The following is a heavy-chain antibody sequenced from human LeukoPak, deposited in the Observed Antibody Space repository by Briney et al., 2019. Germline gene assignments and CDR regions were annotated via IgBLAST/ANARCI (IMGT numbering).Heavy chain of an antibody. J-gene: IGHJ4*02. D-gene: IGHD5-12*01. CDR2: IYHSGTT. CDR3: ARDGGYGGYDDY. Sequence: PSETLSLTCTVSGYSISTGYYWGWIRQPPGKGLEWIGSIYHSGTTYYNPSIKSRVTISVDTSKNQFSLKLNSVTAADTAVYYCARDGGYGGYDDYWGQGHLVTVSS. V-gene: IGHV4-38-2*02. CDR1: GYSISTGYY.